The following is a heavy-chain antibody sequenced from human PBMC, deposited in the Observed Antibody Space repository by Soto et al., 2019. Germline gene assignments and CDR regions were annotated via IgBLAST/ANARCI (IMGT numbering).Heavy chain of an antibody. CDR3: VSPHSESSNAFDL. J-gene: IGHJ5*02. CDR2: ISYDGENQ. Sequence: GGSLRLSCAASGFSFSHYAMHWVRQPPGKGLEWVALISYDGENQYFTDSVRGRFTISRDNSKTAVYLEMNDLRLDDTATYYCVSPHSESSNAFDLWGQGT. D-gene: IGHD3-10*01. CDR1: GFSFSHYA. V-gene: IGHV3-30*04.